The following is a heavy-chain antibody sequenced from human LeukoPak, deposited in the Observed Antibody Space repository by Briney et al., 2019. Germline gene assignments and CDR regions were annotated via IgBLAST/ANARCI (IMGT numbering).Heavy chain of an antibody. CDR3: AKVRFRARDIVVVPPDY. J-gene: IGHJ4*02. Sequence: GGSLRLSCAASGFTFSSYGMHWVRQAPGKGLEWVAVISYDGSNKYYADSVKGRFTISRDNSKNTLYLQMNSLRAEDTAVYYCAKVRFRARDIVVVPPDYWGQGTLVTVSS. CDR2: ISYDGSNK. D-gene: IGHD2-2*01. V-gene: IGHV3-30*18. CDR1: GFTFSSYG.